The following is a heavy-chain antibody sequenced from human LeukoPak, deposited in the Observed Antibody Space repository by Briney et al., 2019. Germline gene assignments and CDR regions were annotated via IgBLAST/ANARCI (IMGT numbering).Heavy chain of an antibody. D-gene: IGHD2-15*01. V-gene: IGHV3-48*01. CDR3: AKDRGSL. Sequence: PGGSLRLSCAASGFTFSSFRMNWVRQAPGKGLEWLSYITGRSTAIFYADSVKGRFSISRDNDMNSLYLQMSSLRAEDTAVYYCAKDRGSLWGQGTLVTVSS. J-gene: IGHJ4*02. CDR1: GFTFSSFR. CDR2: ITGRSTAI.